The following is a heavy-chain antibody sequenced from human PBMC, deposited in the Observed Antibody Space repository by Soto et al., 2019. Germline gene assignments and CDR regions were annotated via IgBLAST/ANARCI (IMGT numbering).Heavy chain of an antibody. J-gene: IGHJ6*02. CDR2: ISYRGDTE. Sequence: HPGGSLRLSCEASGFDFSDYAFHWVRQAPGEGLEWVAVISYRGDTEYYADSVKGRFTVSRDDSQNTVYLQISSLRREDTALYHCARDAGLFDTHGLTGMDVWGQGTTVTVSS. V-gene: IGHV3-30-3*01. CDR3: ARDAGLFDTHGLTGMDV. CDR1: GFDFSDYA. D-gene: IGHD2-8*01.